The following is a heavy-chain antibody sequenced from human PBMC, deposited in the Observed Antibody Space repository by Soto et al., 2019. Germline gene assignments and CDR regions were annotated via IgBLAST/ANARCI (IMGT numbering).Heavy chain of an antibody. V-gene: IGHV1-69*02. CDR2: INPILSMS. J-gene: IGHJ4*02. CDR3: ATSYGSGYRAFDY. Sequence: QVQLVQSGAEVKRPGSSVKVSCKASGDTFAFHSINWVRQAPGLGLEWMGRINPILSMSNYAQRFQGRVTMTADKSTSTAYRVLSSLRSEATAIYYCATSYGSGYRAFDYWGQGALVTVSS. CDR1: GDTFAFHS. D-gene: IGHD3-10*01.